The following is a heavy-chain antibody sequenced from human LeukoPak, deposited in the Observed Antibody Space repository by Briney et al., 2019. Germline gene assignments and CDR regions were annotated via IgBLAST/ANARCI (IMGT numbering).Heavy chain of an antibody. V-gene: IGHV3-7*05. CDR2: IKQDGSEK. CDR1: GFTFSSYW. Sequence: GGSLRLSCAASGFTFSSYWMSWVRQAPGKGLEWVANIKQDGSEKYYVDSVKGRFTISRDDSKNTLYLQMNSLRAEDTAVYYCARGYSDFDYWGQGTLVTVSS. CDR3: ARGYSDFDY. J-gene: IGHJ4*02. D-gene: IGHD4-11*01.